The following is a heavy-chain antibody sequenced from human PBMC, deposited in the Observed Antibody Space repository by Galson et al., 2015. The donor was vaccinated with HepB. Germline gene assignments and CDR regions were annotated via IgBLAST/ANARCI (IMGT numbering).Heavy chain of an antibody. CDR2: IYYDGTA. V-gene: IGHV4-61*01. Sequence: LSLTCTVSGGSVSSGSFYWSWIRQPPGKGLQWIGYIYYDGTAKYNSSLKSRVTISVDTSKNQFSLMLSSVTAADTAMYFCARYGVGISTWPSDEKFDYWGQGTLVTVSS. D-gene: IGHD6-13*01. CDR3: ARYGVGISTWPSDEKFDY. CDR1: GGSVSSGSFY. J-gene: IGHJ4*02.